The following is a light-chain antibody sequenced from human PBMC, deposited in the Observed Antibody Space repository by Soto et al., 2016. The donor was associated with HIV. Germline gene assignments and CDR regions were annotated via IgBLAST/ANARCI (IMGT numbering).Light chain of an antibody. CDR1: NIGIKS. CDR3: QVWDSSDDHVV. Sequence: SYVLTQPPSVSVAPGKTATITCGGNNIGIKSVHWYQQKPGQAPVLVVYDDSDRPSGIPERFSGSNSGSTATLTISRVEAGDEADYYCQVWDSSDDHVVFGGGTKLTAL. V-gene: IGLV3-21*03. CDR2: DDS. J-gene: IGLJ2*01.